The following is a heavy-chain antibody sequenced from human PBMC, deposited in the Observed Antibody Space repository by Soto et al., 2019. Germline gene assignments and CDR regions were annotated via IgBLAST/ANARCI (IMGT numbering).Heavy chain of an antibody. Sequence: GGSLRLSCAASGFTFSGSAMHLVRQASGKGLEWVGRIRSKANSYATAYAASVKGRFTISRDDSKNTAYLQMNSLKTEDTAVYYCTRVTTVFSWVSYYYGMDVWGQGTTVTVSS. CDR2: IRSKANSYAT. V-gene: IGHV3-73*01. J-gene: IGHJ6*02. CDR1: GFTFSGSA. D-gene: IGHD4-4*01. CDR3: TRVTTVFSWVSYYYGMDV.